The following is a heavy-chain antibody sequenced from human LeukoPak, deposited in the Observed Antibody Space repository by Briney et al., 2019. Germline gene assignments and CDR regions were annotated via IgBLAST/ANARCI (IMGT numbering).Heavy chain of an antibody. V-gene: IGHV5-51*01. J-gene: IGHJ4*02. CDR1: GYSFTNYW. D-gene: IGHD5-18*01. CDR3: ATTGTAMVTNYFDY. Sequence: GEALKISCKGSGYSFTNYWIGWVRQMPGKGREWMGIIYPGYSDTRYSPSFQGQVTISADKSISTAYLQWSSLKASDTAMYYCATTGTAMVTNYFDYWGQGTLATVSS. CDR2: IYPGYSDT.